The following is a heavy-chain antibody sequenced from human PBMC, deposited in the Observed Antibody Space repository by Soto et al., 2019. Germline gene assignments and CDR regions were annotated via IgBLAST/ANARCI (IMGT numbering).Heavy chain of an antibody. CDR3: ARDDDHPDNAFEY. CDR1: GFTFSNYG. Sequence: QVQLAESGGGVVQPGRSLRLSCAATGFTFSNYGMHWVRQAPGKGLEWVAVILKDGSDQKYADSMKGRFTISRDNSENTLYLHMNSLSAEDTAVYYCARDDDHPDNAFEYWGQGTLVTVSS. J-gene: IGHJ4*02. CDR2: ILKDGSDQ. D-gene: IGHD1-1*01. V-gene: IGHV3-33*01.